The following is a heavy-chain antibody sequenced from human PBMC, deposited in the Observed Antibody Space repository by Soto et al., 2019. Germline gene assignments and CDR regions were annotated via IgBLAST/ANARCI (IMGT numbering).Heavy chain of an antibody. CDR1: GGTFSRHS. D-gene: IGHD3-10*01. CDR2: IIPIFDAT. CDR3: ARDLTSVRGS. Sequence: QVQMVQSGAEVKKPGSSARVSCKVSGGTFSRHSISWVRQAPGQGLEWMGGIIPIFDATQYAQKFQGRLTLTGDDPTLTFTMALGGLRLKAPAIYYCARDLTSVRGSWGQGTLVTVS. V-gene: IGHV1-69*01. J-gene: IGHJ4*02.